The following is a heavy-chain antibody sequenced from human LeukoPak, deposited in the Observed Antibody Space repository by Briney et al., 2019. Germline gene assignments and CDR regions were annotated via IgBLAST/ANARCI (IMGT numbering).Heavy chain of an antibody. J-gene: IGHJ4*02. Sequence: GSLRLSCAASGFTVSSNYMSWVRQPPGKGLEWIGEINHSGSTNYNPSLKSRVTISVDTSKNQFSLKLSSVTAADTAVYYCARGRGSDSSGYYPPWDYWGQGTLVTVSS. CDR3: ARGRGSDSSGYYPPWDY. CDR2: INHSGST. V-gene: IGHV4-34*01. CDR1: GFTVSSNY. D-gene: IGHD3-22*01.